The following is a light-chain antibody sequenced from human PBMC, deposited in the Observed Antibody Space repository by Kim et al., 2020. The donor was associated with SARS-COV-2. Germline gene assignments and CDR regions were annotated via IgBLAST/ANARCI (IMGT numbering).Light chain of an antibody. CDR2: GAS. J-gene: IGKJ4*01. V-gene: IGKV3-20*01. CDR3: QQYGSSPLT. Sequence: EIVLTQSPGTLSLSPGERATLSCRASQSVSSSYLAWYQHKPGQAPRLLIYGASSRATGIPDRFSGSGSGTDFTLTISRLEPEDFAVYYCQQYGSSPLTFVGGTK. CDR1: QSVSSSY.